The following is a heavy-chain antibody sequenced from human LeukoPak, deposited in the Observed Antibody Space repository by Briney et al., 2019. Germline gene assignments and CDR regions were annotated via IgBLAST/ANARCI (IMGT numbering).Heavy chain of an antibody. CDR3: AYGDLFYFFDY. Sequence: SETLSLTCAVYGGSFSGYYWTWIRQPPGKGLEWIGEIDHSGSTNYNPSLKSRVTISVDTSKNQFSLKLSSVTAADTAVYYCAYGDLFYFFDYWGQGTLVTVSS. CDR1: GGSFSGYY. D-gene: IGHD4-17*01. CDR2: IDHSGST. V-gene: IGHV4-34*01. J-gene: IGHJ4*02.